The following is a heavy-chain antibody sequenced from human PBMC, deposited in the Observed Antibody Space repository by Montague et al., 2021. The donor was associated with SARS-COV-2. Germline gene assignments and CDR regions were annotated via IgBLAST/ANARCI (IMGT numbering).Heavy chain of an antibody. CDR1: GGSIRSYY. Sequence: SETLSLTCTVSGGSIRSYYWRWIRQTPGKGLEWIVYIYYDGSTNYNPSLKSRVTMSVDSSKNQFSLTLSSVTAADTAVYYCARYGSYFEHWGQGTMVTVSS. V-gene: IGHV4-59*03. D-gene: IGHD1-26*01. CDR2: IYYDGST. CDR3: ARYGSYFEH. J-gene: IGHJ4*02.